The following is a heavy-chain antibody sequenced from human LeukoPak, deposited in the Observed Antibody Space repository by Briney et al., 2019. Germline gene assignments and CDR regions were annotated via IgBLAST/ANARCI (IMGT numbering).Heavy chain of an antibody. Sequence: PSETLSLICTVSGASISSYYWSWIRQPPGKGLEWIAYIHYSGRTKYNPSLKSRVTISVDTSKNQFSLKLSSVTAADTAVYYCARPFHISGYLAYWGRGNLVAVSS. V-gene: IGHV4-59*12. CDR3: ARPFHISGYLAY. CDR1: GASISSYY. D-gene: IGHD3-22*01. J-gene: IGHJ4*02. CDR2: IHYSGRT.